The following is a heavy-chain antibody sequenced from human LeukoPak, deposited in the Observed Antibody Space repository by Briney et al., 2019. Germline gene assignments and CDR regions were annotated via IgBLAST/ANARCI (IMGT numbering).Heavy chain of an antibody. CDR1: GGSISSGGYS. CDR3: ARGYGDYATNWFDP. CDR2: IYHSGST. V-gene: IGHV4-30-2*01. D-gene: IGHD4-17*01. Sequence: SETLSLTCAVSGGSISSGGYSWSWIRQPPGKGLEWIGYIYHSGSTYYNPSLKSRVTISVDRSKNQFSLKLSSVTAADTAVHYCARGYGDYATNWFDPWGQGTLVTVSS. J-gene: IGHJ5*02.